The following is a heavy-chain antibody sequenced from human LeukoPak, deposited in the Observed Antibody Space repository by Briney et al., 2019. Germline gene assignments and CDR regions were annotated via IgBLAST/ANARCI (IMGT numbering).Heavy chain of an antibody. D-gene: IGHD2-2*01. J-gene: IGHJ4*02. CDR3: AREYCSSTGCSYYFDY. Sequence: ASVKVSCKASGCTFSSYTISWVRQAPGQGLEWMGRIIPILGIANYAQKFQGRVTITADKSTSTAYMELSSLRSEDTAVYYCAREYCSSTGCSYYFDYWGQGTLVTVSS. CDR1: GCTFSSYT. V-gene: IGHV1-69*04. CDR2: IIPILGIA.